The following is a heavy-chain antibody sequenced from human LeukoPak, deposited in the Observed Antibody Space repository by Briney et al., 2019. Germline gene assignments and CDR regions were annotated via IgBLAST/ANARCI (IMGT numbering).Heavy chain of an antibody. CDR3: ARITEGYSYGGYFDY. D-gene: IGHD5-18*01. Sequence: GGSLRLSCAASGFTFSSFAMSWVRQAPGKGLEYVPAISSNGGGTYYANSVKGRFTISRDNSKNTLYLQVGSLRVEDMGVYYCARITEGYSYGGYFDYWGQGTLVTVSS. J-gene: IGHJ4*03. CDR1: GFTFSSFA. CDR2: ISSNGGGT. V-gene: IGHV3-64*01.